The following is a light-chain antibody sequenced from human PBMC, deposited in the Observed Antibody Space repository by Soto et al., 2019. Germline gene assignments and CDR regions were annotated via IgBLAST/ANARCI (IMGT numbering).Light chain of an antibody. J-gene: IGKJ2*01. Sequence: DIQMTQSPSSLSASVGDRVTITCRASQSISSYLNWYQQKPGKAPKLLIYAASSLQSGVPSRFSGSGSGTDFTLTISSLQPEDFATYYCQHSYSNPYTFGQGTKLEIK. V-gene: IGKV1-39*01. CDR3: QHSYSNPYT. CDR2: AAS. CDR1: QSISSY.